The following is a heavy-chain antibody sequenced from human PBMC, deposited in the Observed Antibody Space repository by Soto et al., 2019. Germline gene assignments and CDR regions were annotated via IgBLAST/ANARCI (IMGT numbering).Heavy chain of an antibody. V-gene: IGHV4-4*02. CDR3: AREVNSSPARGPTWFAP. Sequence: QVQLQESGPGLVQPSGTLSLTCAVSGDSINNSHWWRWVRQTPGKGLEWIGETYHSGTTNYNPSLKTRVTISRDKSKNQFPLKMNSVTAADTAVYYCAREVNSSPARGPTWFAPWGQGTLVTVSS. D-gene: IGHD6-13*01. J-gene: IGHJ5*02. CDR1: GDSINNSHW. CDR2: TYHSGTT.